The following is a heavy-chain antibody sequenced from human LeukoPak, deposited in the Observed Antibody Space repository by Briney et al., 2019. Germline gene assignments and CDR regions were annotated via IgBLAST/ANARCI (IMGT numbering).Heavy chain of an antibody. V-gene: IGHV3-11*01. CDR3: ARDTTEYGDYDYFDY. J-gene: IGHJ4*02. CDR2: ISSSGSTI. D-gene: IGHD4-17*01. Sequence: GGSLRLSCAASGFTFSDYYMSWIRQAPGKGLEWVSYISSSGSTIYYADSVKGRFTISRDNAKNSLYLQMNSLRAEDTAVYYCARDTTEYGDYDYFDYWGQGTLVTVSS. CDR1: GFTFSDYY.